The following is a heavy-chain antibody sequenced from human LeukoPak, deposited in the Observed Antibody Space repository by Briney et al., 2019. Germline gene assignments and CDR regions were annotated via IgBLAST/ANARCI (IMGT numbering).Heavy chain of an antibody. CDR3: THYSSGWY. J-gene: IGHJ4*02. CDR1: GFTFSNAW. CDR2: IRPKIEGGTA. Sequence: PGGSLRLSCAASGFTFSNAWMNSVRQGPGKGLEWVGRIRPKIEGGTADYAAPVKGRFIISRDDSKNTLYLQMNSLKIEDTAMYYCTHYSSGWYLGQGTLVTVSS. V-gene: IGHV3-15*01. D-gene: IGHD6-19*01.